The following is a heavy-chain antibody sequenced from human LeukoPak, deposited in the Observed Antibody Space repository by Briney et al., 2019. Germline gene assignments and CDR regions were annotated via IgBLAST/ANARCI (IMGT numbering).Heavy chain of an antibody. V-gene: IGHV3-7*01. J-gene: IGHJ4*02. D-gene: IGHD4-17*01. CDR1: GLSFSSRW. CDR2: IKQDGSEK. CDR3: VVDYGDYGCGY. Sequence: PGGSLRLSCTASGLSFSSRWMSWVRQPPGKGLEWVANIKQDGSEKYYVDSVKGRFTISRDNAKNSLYLQMNSLRVEDTAVYYCVVDYGDYGCGYWGQGTLVTVSS.